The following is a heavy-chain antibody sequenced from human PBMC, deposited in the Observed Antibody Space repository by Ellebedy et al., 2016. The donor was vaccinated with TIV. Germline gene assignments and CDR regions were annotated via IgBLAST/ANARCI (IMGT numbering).Heavy chain of an antibody. Sequence: SETLSLTCAISGDSVSSNSAAWNWIRQSPSRGLEWLGRTYYRSKWYNDYAVSVKSRITINPDTSKNQFSLQLNSVSPEDTAVYYCARAGECSSSSGMDVWGQGTTVTVSS. CDR1: GDSVSSNSAA. CDR2: TYYRSKWYN. J-gene: IGHJ6*02. D-gene: IGHD6-6*01. V-gene: IGHV6-1*01. CDR3: ARAGECSSSSGMDV.